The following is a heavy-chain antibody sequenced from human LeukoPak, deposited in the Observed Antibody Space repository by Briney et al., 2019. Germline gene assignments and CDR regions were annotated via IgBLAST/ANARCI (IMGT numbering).Heavy chain of an antibody. V-gene: IGHV3-30*04. CDR2: ISHDGYV. CDR1: GFTTSGYA. CDR3: PRVGHGYSLGSGFDD. Sequence: PGGSLRLSCAASGFTTSGYALHWVRQAPGKGLEWVASISHDGYVGYADSVKGRFTISRDDSKNTLFLQMNSLRGDDTAVYYCPRVGHGYSLGSGFDDWGQGTLVTVSS. D-gene: IGHD5-18*01. J-gene: IGHJ4*02.